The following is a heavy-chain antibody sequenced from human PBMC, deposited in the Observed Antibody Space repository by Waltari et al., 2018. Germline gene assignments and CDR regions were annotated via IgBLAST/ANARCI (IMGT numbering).Heavy chain of an antibody. CDR3: ARGHCSSTSCYPYYYGMDV. D-gene: IGHD2-2*01. CDR2: IIPIFGTA. J-gene: IGHJ6*02. V-gene: IGHV1-69*12. CDR1: GGPFSSYA. Sequence: QVQLVQSGAEVKKPGSSLKVSCKASGGPFSSYAISWVRQAPGPGLEWMGGIIPIFGTANYAQKFQGRVTITADESTSTAYMELSSLRSEDTAVYYCARGHCSSTSCYPYYYGMDVWGQGTTVTVSS.